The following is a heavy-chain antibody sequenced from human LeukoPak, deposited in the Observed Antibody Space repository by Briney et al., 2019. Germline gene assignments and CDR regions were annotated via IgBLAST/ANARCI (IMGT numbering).Heavy chain of an antibody. V-gene: IGHV4-30-4*01. CDR2: IYYSGST. Sequence: SQILSLTCTVSGGSISSGDYYWSWIRQPPGKGLEWIGYIYYSGSTYYNPSLKSRVTISVDTSKKQFSLKLSSVTAADTAVYYCARDPTDGDYGAYYYGMDVWGQGTTVTVSS. CDR1: GGSISSGDYY. J-gene: IGHJ6*02. CDR3: ARDPTDGDYGAYYYGMDV. D-gene: IGHD4-17*01.